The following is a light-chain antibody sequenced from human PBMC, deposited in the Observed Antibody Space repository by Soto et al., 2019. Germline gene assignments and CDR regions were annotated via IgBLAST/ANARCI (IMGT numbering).Light chain of an antibody. CDR1: SSDVGGYNY. CDR2: DVS. CDR3: SSYTSSRNYV. V-gene: IGLV2-14*01. Sequence: QSVRTQPASVSGSPGQSIAISCTGTSSDVGGYNYVSWYQQHPGKAPKLMIYDVSNRPSGVSNRFSGSKSGNTASLTISGLQAEDEADYYCSSYTSSRNYVFGTGTKVTVL. J-gene: IGLJ1*01.